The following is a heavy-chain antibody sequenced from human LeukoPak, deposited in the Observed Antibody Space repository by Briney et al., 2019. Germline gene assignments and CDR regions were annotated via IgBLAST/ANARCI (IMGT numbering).Heavy chain of an antibody. CDR2: ISRSGST. CDR1: GDSIRTGEHS. D-gene: IGHD4-17*01. CDR3: ARVREAYDYGDYFDY. Sequence: PSETLSLTCTVSGDSIRTGEHSWSWIRQPPGKGLEWIGYISRSGSTYYNPSLKSRVTMSVDRSRNQFSLKLSSVTAADTAVYYCARVREAYDYGDYFDYWGQGTLVTVSS. J-gene: IGHJ4*02. V-gene: IGHV4-30-2*01.